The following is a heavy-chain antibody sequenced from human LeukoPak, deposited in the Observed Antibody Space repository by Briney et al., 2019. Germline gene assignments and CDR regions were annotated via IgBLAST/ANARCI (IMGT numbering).Heavy chain of an antibody. V-gene: IGHV1-2*02. D-gene: IGHD2-2*01. CDR1: GYTFTGYY. J-gene: IGHJ4*02. CDR3: ARVYCSSTSCRRAYFDY. CDR2: INPNSGGT. Sequence: GASVKVSCKAPGYTFTGYYMHWVRQAPGQGLEWMGWINPNSGGTNYAQKFQGRVTMTRDTSISTAYMELSRLRSDDTAVYYCARVYCSSTSCRRAYFDYWGQGTLVTVSS.